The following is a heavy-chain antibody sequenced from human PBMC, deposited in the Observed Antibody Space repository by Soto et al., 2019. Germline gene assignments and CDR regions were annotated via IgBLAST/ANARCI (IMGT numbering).Heavy chain of an antibody. CDR3: ANSPRGEMATD. D-gene: IGHD5-12*01. CDR1: GYTFINYH. CDR2: INTYNGMT. J-gene: IGHJ4*02. V-gene: IGHV1-18*01. Sequence: QVQLVQSGGEVKKPGASVTVSCKASGYTFINYHITWVRQAPGQGLEWMVWINTYNGMTDYAQRFQGRVTMTRATSTSTAYMKLRNLGSDGTAVDFCANSPRGEMATDWGQGTLVTVSS.